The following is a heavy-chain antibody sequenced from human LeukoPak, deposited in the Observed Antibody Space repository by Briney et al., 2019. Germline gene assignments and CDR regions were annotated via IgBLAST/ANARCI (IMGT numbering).Heavy chain of an antibody. CDR3: AKDPGYGEVHDWFDP. D-gene: IGHD4-17*01. Sequence: HAGGSLGLSCAASGFTFSSYGMHWVRQAPGKGLEWVAVISYDGSNKYYADSVKGRFTISRDNSKNTLYLQMNSLRAEDTAVYYCAKDPGYGEVHDWFDPWGQGTLVTVSS. V-gene: IGHV3-30*18. J-gene: IGHJ5*02. CDR1: GFTFSSYG. CDR2: ISYDGSNK.